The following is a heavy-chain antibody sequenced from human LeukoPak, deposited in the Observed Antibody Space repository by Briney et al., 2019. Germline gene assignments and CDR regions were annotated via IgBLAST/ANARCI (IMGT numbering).Heavy chain of an antibody. CDR2: IYYSGST. J-gene: IGHJ3*02. V-gene: IGHV4-59*12. Sequence: PSETLSLTCTVSGGSISSYYWSWIRQPPGKGLEWIGYIYYSGSTNYIPSLKSRVTISVDTSKNQFSLKLSSVTAADTAVYYCARDRGSYGAFDIWGQGTMVTVSS. CDR1: GGSISSYY. D-gene: IGHD1-26*01. CDR3: ARDRGSYGAFDI.